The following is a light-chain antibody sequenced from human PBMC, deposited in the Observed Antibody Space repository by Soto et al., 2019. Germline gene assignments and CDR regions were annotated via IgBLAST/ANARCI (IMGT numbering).Light chain of an antibody. CDR2: DAS. V-gene: IGKV3-11*01. Sequence: EIVLTQSPATLSLSPGDKATLSCRANQIVGSYLAWYQLKPGQGPRLLIFDASSRGTGIPYRFSGSGSRTDFPLTISRLEPEDFAVYYCQKRANLPFTFGRGTKVEIK. CDR3: QKRANLPFT. CDR1: QIVGSY. J-gene: IGKJ4*01.